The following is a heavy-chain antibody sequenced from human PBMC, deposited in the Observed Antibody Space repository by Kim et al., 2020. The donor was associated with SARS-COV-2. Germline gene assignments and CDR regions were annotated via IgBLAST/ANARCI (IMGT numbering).Heavy chain of an antibody. CDR3: ARGYSSSWSYYYYGMDV. J-gene: IGHJ6*02. Sequence: VKVRFTISRENGKNSLYLQMNSLRAGDTAVYYCARGYSSSWSYYYYGMDVWGQGTTVTVSS. V-gene: IGHV3-13*01. D-gene: IGHD6-13*01.